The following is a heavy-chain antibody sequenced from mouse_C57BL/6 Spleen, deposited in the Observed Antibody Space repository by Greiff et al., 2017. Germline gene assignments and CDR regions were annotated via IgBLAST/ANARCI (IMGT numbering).Heavy chain of an antibody. CDR3: ARAPYYYYGSSYWYFDV. J-gene: IGHJ1*03. CDR2: IDPEDGAT. V-gene: IGHV14-2*01. Sequence: VQLQQSGAELVKPGASVKLSCTASGFNIKDYYMHWVKQRTEQGLEWIGRIDPEDGATKYAPKFPGQAPIPADTSSNPSYMQLSSLTAEDTAVYCCARAPYYYYGSSYWYFDVWGTGTTVTVSS. CDR1: GFNIKDYY. D-gene: IGHD1-1*01.